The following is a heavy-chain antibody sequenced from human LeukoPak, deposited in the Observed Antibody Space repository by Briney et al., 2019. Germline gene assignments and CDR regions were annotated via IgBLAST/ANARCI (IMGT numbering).Heavy chain of an antibody. Sequence: GGSLRLSCAASGFTFSDYILDWVRQAPGKGLEWVGRIRRGTNSYTTEYAASVKGRFIISRDDSKNSLYLHMSSLKPEDTAVYHCTRDGGDSSNSAFDIWGQGTVVPVSS. J-gene: IGHJ3*02. V-gene: IGHV3-72*01. D-gene: IGHD3-16*01. CDR1: GFTFSDYI. CDR3: TRDGGDSSNSAFDI. CDR2: IRRGTNSYTT.